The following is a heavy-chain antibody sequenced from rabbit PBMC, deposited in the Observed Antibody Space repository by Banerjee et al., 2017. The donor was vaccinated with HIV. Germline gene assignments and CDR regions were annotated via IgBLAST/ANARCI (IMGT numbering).Heavy chain of an antibody. D-gene: IGHD8-1*01. V-gene: IGHV1S40*01. J-gene: IGHJ2*01. CDR3: ARVTYDGSSDYYGTFDP. CDR1: GFSFSNKYV. CDR2: IYPDYDAT. Sequence: QSLEESGGGLVKPEGSLTLTCTASGFSFSNKYVMCWVRQAPGKGLEWIGFIYPDYDATDYASWVNGRFTISLDNAQNTVFLQMTSLTAADTATYFCARVTYDGSSDYYGTFDPWGPGTLVTVS.